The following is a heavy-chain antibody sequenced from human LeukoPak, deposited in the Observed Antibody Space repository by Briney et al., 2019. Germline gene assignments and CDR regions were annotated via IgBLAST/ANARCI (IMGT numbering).Heavy chain of an antibody. V-gene: IGHV1-2*02. J-gene: IGHJ4*02. CDR2: INPNSGGT. D-gene: IGHD5-12*01. CDR3: ARERDSGYDLAHFDY. Sequence: ASVKVSCKASGYTFTGYYMHWVRQAPGQGLEWMGWINPNSGGTYYAQKFQGRVTMTRDTSISTAYMELSRLRSDDTAVYYCARERDSGYDLAHFDYWGQGTLVTVSS. CDR1: GYTFTGYY.